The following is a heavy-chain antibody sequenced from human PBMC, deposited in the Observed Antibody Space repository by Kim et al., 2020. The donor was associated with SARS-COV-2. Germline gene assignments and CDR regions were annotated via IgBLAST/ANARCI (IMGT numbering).Heavy chain of an antibody. CDR1: GFSLSTSGVG. CDR2: IYWDDDK. CDR3: AHRRGAAPQRRSDWLDP. V-gene: IGHV2-5*02. Sequence: SGPTLVNPTQTLTLTCTFSGFSLSTSGVGVGWIRQPPGKALEWLALIYWDDDKRYSPSLKSRLTITKDTSKNQVVLTMTNMDPVDTATYYCAHRRGAAPQRRSDWLDPWGQGTLVTVSS. D-gene: IGHD6-6*01. J-gene: IGHJ5*02.